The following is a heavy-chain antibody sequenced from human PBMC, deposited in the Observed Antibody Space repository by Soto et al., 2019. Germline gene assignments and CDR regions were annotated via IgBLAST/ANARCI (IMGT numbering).Heavy chain of an antibody. CDR1: GYTFAAYG. CDR2: IGPYNGNT. CDR3: ARCYCSVGSCYTCWHFDL. Sequence: QDQLVQSGAEVKKPGASVKVSCQAGGYTFAAYGISWVRQAPGQGLEWMGWIGPYNGNTNYAQNLQDRVTMTTDTSTNTAYMELRSLRSDDTALYYCARCYCSVGSCYTCWHFDLWGRGTLLTVSS. D-gene: IGHD2-15*01. J-gene: IGHJ2*01. V-gene: IGHV1-18*01.